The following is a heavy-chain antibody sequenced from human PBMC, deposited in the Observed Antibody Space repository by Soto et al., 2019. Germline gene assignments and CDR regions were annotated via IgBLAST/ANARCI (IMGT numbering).Heavy chain of an antibody. CDR2: IKKDGSEK. D-gene: IGHD2-21*02. V-gene: IGHV3-7*05. CDR3: ANTLASSDHA. Sequence: EVQLVESGGGLVQPGGSLRLSCVASGFDFSNSWMSWVRQAPGKGLEWVASIKKDGSEKKYVDSMKGRFTISRDNAQNSVFLQMSSLRAEDTALYFSANTLASSDHAWVQGTLVTVSS. J-gene: IGHJ4*02. CDR1: GFDFSNSW.